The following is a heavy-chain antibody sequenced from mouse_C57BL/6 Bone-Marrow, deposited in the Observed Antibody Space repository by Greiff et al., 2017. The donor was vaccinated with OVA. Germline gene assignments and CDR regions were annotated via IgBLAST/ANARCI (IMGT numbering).Heavy chain of an antibody. V-gene: IGHV8-8*01. CDR1: GFSLSTFGMG. D-gene: IGHD2-4*01. CDR3: ATLIYYDYDGGLAY. CDR2: IWWDDDK. Sequence: QVTLKVSGPGILQPSQTLSLTCSFSGFSLSTFGMGVGWIRQPSGQGLEWLAHIWWDDDKYYNPALKSRLTISQATSKNQVFLKVAKVDTAETATYYGATLIYYDYDGGLAYWGKGTLVTVSA. J-gene: IGHJ3*01.